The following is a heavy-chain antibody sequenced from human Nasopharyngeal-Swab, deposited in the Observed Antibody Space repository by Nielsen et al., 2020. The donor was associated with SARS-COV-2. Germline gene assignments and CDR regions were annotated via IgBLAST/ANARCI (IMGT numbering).Heavy chain of an antibody. D-gene: IGHD3-10*01. CDR3: ARAPNYILYYFDY. J-gene: IGHJ4*02. V-gene: IGHV4-31*03. CDR2: IYYSGST. CDR1: GGSISSGGFY. Sequence: SETLSLTCTVSGGSISSGGFYWSWIRQHPGKGLEWIGYIYYSGSTYYNPSLKSRVTISVDTSKNQFSLKLSSVTAADTAVYYCARAPNYILYYFDYWGQGTLVTVSS.